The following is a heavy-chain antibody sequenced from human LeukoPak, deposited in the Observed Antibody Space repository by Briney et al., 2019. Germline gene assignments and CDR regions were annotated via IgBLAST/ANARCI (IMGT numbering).Heavy chain of an antibody. Sequence: PGGSLRLSCAASGFTFSSYAMSWVRQAPGKGLEWVSAISGSGGSTYYADSVKGRFTISRDNSKNTLYLQMNGLGAEDTAVYYCAKDEGYYFDIWGQGTMVTVSS. CDR2: ISGSGGST. J-gene: IGHJ3*02. V-gene: IGHV3-23*01. CDR3: AKDEGYYFDI. CDR1: GFTFSSYA. D-gene: IGHD3-10*01.